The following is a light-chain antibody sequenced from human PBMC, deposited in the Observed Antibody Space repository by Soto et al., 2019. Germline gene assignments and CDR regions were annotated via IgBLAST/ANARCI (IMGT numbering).Light chain of an antibody. J-gene: IGKJ2*01. CDR3: HQYGSSPYT. V-gene: IGKV3-20*01. CDR1: QSVSSSY. CDR2: GAS. Sequence: EIVLTQSPGTLSLSPGERATLSWRASQSVSSSYLAWYQQKPGQAPRLLIYGASSRATGIPDRFSGSGSGTDFTLTISRLEPEDFAVYYCHQYGSSPYTFGQGTKLEIK.